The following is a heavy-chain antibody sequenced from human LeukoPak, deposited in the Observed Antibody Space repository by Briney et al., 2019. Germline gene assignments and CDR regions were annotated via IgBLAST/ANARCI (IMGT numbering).Heavy chain of an antibody. Sequence: SVKVSCKASGGTFSSYAISWVRQAPGQGLEWMGGIIPIFGTANYAQKFQGRVTITADESTSTAYMELSSLRSDDTAVYYCARKVSWSGYCDYWGQGTLVTVSS. CDR3: ARKVSWSGYCDY. D-gene: IGHD3-3*01. J-gene: IGHJ4*02. CDR2: IIPIFGTA. V-gene: IGHV1-69*13. CDR1: GGTFSSYA.